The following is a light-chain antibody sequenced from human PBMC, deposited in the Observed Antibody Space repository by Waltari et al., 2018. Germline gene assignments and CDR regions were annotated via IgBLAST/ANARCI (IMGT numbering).Light chain of an antibody. J-gene: IGKJ1*01. CDR1: QTVSTY. Sequence: EIVLKQSPATLSLSPGERATLSCRASQTVSTYLAWYQHKPGQAPRLLIYDASNRASDIPARFSGSGSGTDFTLTISSLEPEDVAVYYCQQRGNWPRTFGQGTKVEIK. V-gene: IGKV3-11*01. CDR3: QQRGNWPRT. CDR2: DAS.